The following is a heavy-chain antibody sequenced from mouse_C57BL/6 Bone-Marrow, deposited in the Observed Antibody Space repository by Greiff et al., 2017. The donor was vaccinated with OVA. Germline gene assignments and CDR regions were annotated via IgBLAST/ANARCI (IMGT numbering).Heavy chain of an antibody. CDR3: TGHYYGSSYWYFDV. V-gene: IGHV1-15*01. J-gene: IGHJ1*03. D-gene: IGHD1-1*01. CDR2: IDPETGGT. Sequence: VQGVESGAELVRPGASVTLSCKASGYTITDYEMHWVKQTPVHGLEWIGAIDPETGGTAYNQKFKGKAILTADKSSSTAYMELRSLTSEDSAVYYCTGHYYGSSYWYFDVWGTGTTVTVSS. CDR1: GYTITDYE.